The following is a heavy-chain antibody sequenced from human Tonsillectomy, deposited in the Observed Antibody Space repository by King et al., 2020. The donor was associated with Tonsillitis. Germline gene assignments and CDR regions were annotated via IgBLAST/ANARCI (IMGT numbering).Heavy chain of an antibody. CDR3: AKEPYGDYVLSHFDN. CDR1: GFTFNSYA. CDR2: ISGSGGGN. J-gene: IGHJ4*02. D-gene: IGHD4-17*01. V-gene: IGHV3-23*04. Sequence: VQLVESGGGLVQPGGSLRLSCAASGFTFNSYALSWVPQAPGKGLVWGSGISGSGGGNYHADSVKGRFTISRDNSKNTLYLQMNRRRAEDTALYYCAKEPYGDYVLSHFDNWGLGTLVTVSS.